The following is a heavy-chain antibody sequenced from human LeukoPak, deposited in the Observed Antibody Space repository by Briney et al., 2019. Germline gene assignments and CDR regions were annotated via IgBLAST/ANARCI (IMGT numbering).Heavy chain of an antibody. CDR2: IYTSGST. V-gene: IGHV4-4*07. CDR3: ARVAEPYNWFDP. D-gene: IGHD1-14*01. J-gene: IGHJ5*02. CDR1: GGSLSSYY. Sequence: SETLSLTCTVSGGSLSSYYWSWIRQPAGKGLEWIGRIYTSGSTNYNPSLKSRVTMSVDTSKNQFSLKLSSVTAADTAVYYCARVAEPYNWFDPWGQGTLVTVSS.